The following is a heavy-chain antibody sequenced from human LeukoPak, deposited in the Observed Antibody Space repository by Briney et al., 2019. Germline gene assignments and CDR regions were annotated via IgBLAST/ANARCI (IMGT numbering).Heavy chain of an antibody. J-gene: IGHJ3*02. D-gene: IGHD3-3*01. CDR1: GGSISSGSYY. Sequence: PSETLSLTCTVSGGSISSGSYYWSWIRQPAGKGLEWIGRIYTSGSTNHNPSLKSRVTISVDTSKNQFSLKLSSVTAADTAVYYCARDLNVWAYDFWSGYPKLGAFDIWGQGTMVTVSS. CDR2: IYTSGST. V-gene: IGHV4-61*02. CDR3: ARDLNVWAYDFWSGYPKLGAFDI.